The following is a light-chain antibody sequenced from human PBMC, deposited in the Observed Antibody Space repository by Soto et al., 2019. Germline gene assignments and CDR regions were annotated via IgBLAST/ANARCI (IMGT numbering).Light chain of an antibody. CDR1: SSDVGSYNL. Sequence: QSVVTQPASVSGSPGQSITISCTGNSSDVGSYNLVSWYQHHPGKVPKLMIYEVNKRPSGVSNRFSGSKSGNTASLTISGLQAEDEADYYCCSYAGTSYVFGTGTKVTVL. J-gene: IGLJ1*01. CDR2: EVN. CDR3: CSYAGTSYV. V-gene: IGLV2-23*02.